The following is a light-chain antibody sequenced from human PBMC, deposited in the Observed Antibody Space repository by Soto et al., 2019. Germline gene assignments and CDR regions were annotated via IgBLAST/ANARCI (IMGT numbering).Light chain of an antibody. V-gene: IGKV3-11*01. J-gene: IGKJ5*01. Sequence: VLRKSPATLRLSPGVIAALSCSASQSVSSYLAWYQQKPGQAHRLLIYDASNRATGIPARFSGSGSGTDFTLTISSLEPEDFAVYHCQQLSNWTLITIAQGTRLEI. CDR1: QSVSSY. CDR3: QQLSNWTLIT. CDR2: DAS.